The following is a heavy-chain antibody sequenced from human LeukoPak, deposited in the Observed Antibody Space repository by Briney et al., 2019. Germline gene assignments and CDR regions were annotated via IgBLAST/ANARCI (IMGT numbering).Heavy chain of an antibody. V-gene: IGHV1-58*01. J-gene: IGHJ3*02. D-gene: IGHD1-26*01. CDR2: IVVGSGNT. Sequence: SVKVSCKASGFTFSSSAVQWVRQARGQRLEWIGWIVVGSGNTNYAQEFQERVTITRDMSTSTAYMELSSLRSEDTAVYYCAAATGATAGSYAFDIWGQGTLVTVSS. CDR1: GFTFSSSA. CDR3: AAATGATAGSYAFDI.